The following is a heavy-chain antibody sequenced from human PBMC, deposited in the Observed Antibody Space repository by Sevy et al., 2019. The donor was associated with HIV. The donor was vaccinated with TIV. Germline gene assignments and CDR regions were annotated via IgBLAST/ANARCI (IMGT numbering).Heavy chain of an antibody. CDR2: ISGTGART. Sequence: GGSLRLSCVASGFTLNSYAMSWVRQAPGKGLEWISDISGTGARTNYADSVVGRFTISRDNSKNTLYLQMNSLRAEDTAISYFARDGYNWIPFDRWGQGTLVTVSS. CDR3: ARDGYNWIPFDR. J-gene: IGHJ5*02. CDR1: GFTLNSYA. D-gene: IGHD1-20*01. V-gene: IGHV3-23*01.